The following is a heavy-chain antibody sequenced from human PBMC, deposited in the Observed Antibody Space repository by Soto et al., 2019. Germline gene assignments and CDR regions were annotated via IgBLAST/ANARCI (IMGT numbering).Heavy chain of an antibody. D-gene: IGHD2-21*02. J-gene: IGHJ4*02. V-gene: IGHV4-39*01. CDR2: IYYSGST. Sequence: SETLSLTCTVSGGSISSSSYYWGWIRQPPGKGLEWIGSIYYSGSTYYNPSLKSRVTISVDTSKNQFSLKLSSVTAADTAVYYCARHTVRHIVVVTAIYFDYWGQGTPVTVYS. CDR3: ARHTVRHIVVVTAIYFDY. CDR1: GGSISSSSYY.